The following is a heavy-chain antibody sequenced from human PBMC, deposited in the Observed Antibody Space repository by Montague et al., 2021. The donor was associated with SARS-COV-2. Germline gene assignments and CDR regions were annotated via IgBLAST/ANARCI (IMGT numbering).Heavy chain of an antibody. CDR3: AARLPAAIPNDY. CDR2: ISYDGSNK. V-gene: IGHV3-30*03. J-gene: IGHJ4*02. CDR1: GFTFSSYG. D-gene: IGHD2-2*02. Sequence: SLRLSCAASGFTFSSYGIHWVRQAPGKGLEWVAVISYDGSNKYYADSVKGRFTISRDNSKNTLYLQMNSLRAEDTAVYYCAARLPAAIPNDYWGQGTLVTVSS.